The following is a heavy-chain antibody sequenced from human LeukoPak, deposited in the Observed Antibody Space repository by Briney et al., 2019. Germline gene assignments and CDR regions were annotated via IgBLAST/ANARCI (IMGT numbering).Heavy chain of an antibody. V-gene: IGHV3-21*04. CDR3: ARDVELLGYFDY. CDR2: VNKRSDYI. Sequence: GGSLRLSCDASGFTFSTYSMTWVRQAPGKGLEWVSSVNKRSDYINYADSVKGRFTISRDNAKNTLYLQMNSLRAEDTAVYYCARDVELLGYFDYWGQGTLVTVSS. D-gene: IGHD1-26*01. J-gene: IGHJ4*02. CDR1: GFTFSTYS.